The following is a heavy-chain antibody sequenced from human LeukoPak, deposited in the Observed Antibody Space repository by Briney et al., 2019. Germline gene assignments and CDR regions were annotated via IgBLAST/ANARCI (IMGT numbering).Heavy chain of an antibody. D-gene: IGHD3-16*01. CDR2: ISYDGSNE. CDR1: GFTFSSYV. Sequence: GGSLRLSCAASGFTFSSYVMHWVRQAPGKGLEWVAIISYDGSNEYYADSVKGRFTISRDNSKNTLYLQMNSLRAADTAVYYCARGKFDFDYWGQGTLVTVSS. J-gene: IGHJ4*02. V-gene: IGHV3-30*04. CDR3: ARGKFDFDY.